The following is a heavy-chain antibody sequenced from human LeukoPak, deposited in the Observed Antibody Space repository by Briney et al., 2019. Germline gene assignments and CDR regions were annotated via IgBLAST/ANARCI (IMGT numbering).Heavy chain of an antibody. J-gene: IGHJ6*03. D-gene: IGHD6-19*01. V-gene: IGHV3-7*01. Sequence: AGGSLRLSCVDSGFTFSNFWMTWVRQAPGKGLEWVATIKQDETEKYYVDSVKGRFTISRDNAKNSLFLQMNSLRAEDTAVYYCARWEGSGWYPLEYYYYMDVWGKGTTVTISS. CDR3: ARWEGSGWYPLEYYYYMDV. CDR2: IKQDETEK. CDR1: GFTFSNFW.